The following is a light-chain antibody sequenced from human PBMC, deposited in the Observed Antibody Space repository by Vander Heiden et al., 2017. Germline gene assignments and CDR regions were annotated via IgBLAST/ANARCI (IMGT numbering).Light chain of an antibody. V-gene: IGLV2-14*01. CDR1: SSDVGGYNY. CDR2: DVR. CDR3: SSYTSSSRV. Sequence: QSALTQPASVSGSPGQSITISCTGTSSDVGGYNYGSWYQQHPGKAPKLMIDDVRNRPAGVSNRFSGSKSGNTASLTISGLQDEDEADYYCSSYTSSSRVFGGGTKLTVL. J-gene: IGLJ2*01.